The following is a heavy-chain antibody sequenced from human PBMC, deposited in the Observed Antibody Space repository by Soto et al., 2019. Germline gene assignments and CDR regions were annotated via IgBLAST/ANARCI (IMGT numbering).Heavy chain of an antibody. CDR2: IYYSGST. Sequence: SETLSLTCTVSGGSISSGGYYWSWIRQHPGKGLEWIGYIYYSGSTYYNPSLKSRVTISVDTSKNQFSLKLSSVTAADTAVYYCARDWNDYNWFDPWGQGTLVTVSS. V-gene: IGHV4-31*03. CDR3: ARDWNDYNWFDP. CDR1: GGSISSGGYY. J-gene: IGHJ5*02. D-gene: IGHD1-1*01.